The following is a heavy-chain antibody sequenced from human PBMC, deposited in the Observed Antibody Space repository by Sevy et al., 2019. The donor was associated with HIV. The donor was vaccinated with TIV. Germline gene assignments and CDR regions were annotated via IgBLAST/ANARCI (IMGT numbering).Heavy chain of an antibody. Sequence: GGSLRLSCAASGFTFTNYAMTWVRQAPGKGLEWVSSFSATGLSTYYADSVKGRFTISRDKSKNTLYLQMNSLRVEDTAVYYCAKDLRGKFVSYFDYWGQGTLVTVSS. V-gene: IGHV3-23*01. J-gene: IGHJ4*02. D-gene: IGHD6-13*01. CDR2: FSATGLST. CDR3: AKDLRGKFVSYFDY. CDR1: GFTFTNYA.